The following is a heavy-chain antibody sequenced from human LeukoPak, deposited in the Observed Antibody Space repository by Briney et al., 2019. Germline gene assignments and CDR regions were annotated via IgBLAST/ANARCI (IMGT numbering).Heavy chain of an antibody. CDR2: ISAYNGNT. CDR3: ALGLTIPTASPN. Sequence: ASVKVSCKASGYTFTSYGISWVRQAPGQGLEWMGWISAYNGNTNYAQKLQGRVTMTTDTSTSTAYMELRSLRSEDTAVYYCALGLTIPTASPNWGQGTLVTVSS. D-gene: IGHD2-21*01. V-gene: IGHV1-18*01. J-gene: IGHJ4*02. CDR1: GYTFTSYG.